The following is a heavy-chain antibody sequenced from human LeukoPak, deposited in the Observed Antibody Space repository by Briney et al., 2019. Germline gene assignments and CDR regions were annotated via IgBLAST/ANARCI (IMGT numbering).Heavy chain of an antibody. J-gene: IGHJ4*01. V-gene: IGHV3-48*01. D-gene: IGHD5-12*01. CDR3: ARDHRYAFDN. CDR1: GFTFRSYA. CDR2: IGISSGNT. Sequence: GGSLRLSCAASGFTFRSYAMNWVRQAPGKGLEWISYIGISSGNTKYADSVKGRFTISRDKARNSLYLQMNSLRVEDTAMYYCARDHRYAFDNWGHGTLVTVSS.